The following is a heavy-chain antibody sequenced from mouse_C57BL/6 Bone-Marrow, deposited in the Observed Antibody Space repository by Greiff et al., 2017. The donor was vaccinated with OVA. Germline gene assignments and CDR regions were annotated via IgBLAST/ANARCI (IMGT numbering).Heavy chain of an antibody. D-gene: IGHD2-4*01. J-gene: IGHJ4*01. V-gene: IGHV5-4*01. CDR3: ARDGYDSSYYYAMDY. CDR2: ISDGGSYT. Sequence: EVMLVESGGGLVQPGGSLKLSCAASGFTFSSYAMYWVRQTPEKRLEWVATISDGGSYTYYPENVKGRISISRDNVNNNLSLPMSHLKSEDTAMYYCARDGYDSSYYYAMDYWGQGTTVTVSS. CDR1: GFTFSSYA.